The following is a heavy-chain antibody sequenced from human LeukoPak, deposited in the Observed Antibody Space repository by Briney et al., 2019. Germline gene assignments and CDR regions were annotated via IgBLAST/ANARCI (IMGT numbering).Heavy chain of an antibody. J-gene: IGHJ4*02. CDR1: GYTFTGYY. V-gene: IGHV1-2*02. D-gene: IGHD6-13*01. CDR2: INPNSGGT. Sequence: GASVKVSCKASGYTFTGYYMHWVRQAPGQGLEWMGWINPNSGGTNYAQKFQGRVTMTRDTSISTAYMELSRLRSDDTAVYYCTRDAGSWYSSSWYLDYWGQGTLVTVSS. CDR3: TRDAGSWYSSSWYLDY.